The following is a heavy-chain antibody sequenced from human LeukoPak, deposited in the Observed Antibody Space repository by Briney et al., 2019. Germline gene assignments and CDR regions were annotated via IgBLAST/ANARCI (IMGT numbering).Heavy chain of an antibody. D-gene: IGHD3-10*01. CDR1: GASINGYY. V-gene: IGHV4-4*07. Sequence: PSETLSLTCTTSGASINGYYWSWIRQPAGKGLEWIGRIYGSGSTNYNPSLESRVTVSSDTSKNHFSLQLRSVTAADTAVYYCSRDMVRDTLMYWFDPWGPGILVTVSS. J-gene: IGHJ5*02. CDR2: IYGSGST. CDR3: SRDMVRDTLMYWFDP.